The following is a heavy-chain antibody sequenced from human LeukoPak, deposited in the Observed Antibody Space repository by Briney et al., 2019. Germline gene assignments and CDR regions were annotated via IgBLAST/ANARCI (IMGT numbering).Heavy chain of an antibody. J-gene: IGHJ1*01. V-gene: IGHV3-21*01. CDR2: ISSSSSYI. CDR1: GFTFSSYS. D-gene: IGHD1-26*01. Sequence: AGGSLRLSCAASGFTFSSYSMNWVRQAPGKGLEWVSSISSSSSYIYYADSVKGRFTISRGNAKNSLYLQMNSLRAEDTAVCYCARDKGAHTFQHWGQGTLVTVSS. CDR3: ARDKGAHTFQH.